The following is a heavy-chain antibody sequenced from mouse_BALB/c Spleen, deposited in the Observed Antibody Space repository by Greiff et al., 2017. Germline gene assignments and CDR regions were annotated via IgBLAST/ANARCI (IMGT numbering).Heavy chain of an antibody. D-gene: IGHD2-4*01. V-gene: IGHV1-15*01. CDR2: IDPETGGT. J-gene: IGHJ3*01. CDR1: GYTFTDYE. Sequence: QVQLQQSGAELVRPGASVTLSCKASGYTFTDYEMHWVKQTPVHGLEWIGAIDPETGGTAYNQKFKGKATLTADKSSSTAYMELRSLTSEDSAVYYCTRDWEITTFAYWGQGTLVTVSA. CDR3: TRDWEITTFAY.